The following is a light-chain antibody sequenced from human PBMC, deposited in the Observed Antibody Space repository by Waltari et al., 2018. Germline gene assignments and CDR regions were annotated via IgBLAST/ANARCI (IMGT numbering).Light chain of an antibody. J-gene: IGLJ3*02. CDR1: GFNIGSSA. CDR2: YND. CDR3: ATWDDSLDGWV. Sequence: QSVLTQPPSASGTPGQRVTISCSGGGFNIGSSALAWYQHVPGTAPKPRTHYNDQRPSGVPDRFSASKSGTSASLAISNVQSEDEADYYCATWDDSLDGWVFGGGTELTVL. V-gene: IGLV1-44*01.